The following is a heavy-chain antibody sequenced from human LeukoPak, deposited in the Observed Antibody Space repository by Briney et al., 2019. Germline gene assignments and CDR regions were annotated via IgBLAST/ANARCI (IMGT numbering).Heavy chain of an antibody. CDR3: AAFRQWLVILDY. Sequence: PSETLSLTCTVSGGSISSSSYYWGWIRQPPGKGLEWIASIHYSGSTYYNPSLKSRVTISVDTSKNQFSLQLSSVTAADTAVYYCAAFRQWLVILDYWGQGTLVTVSS. V-gene: IGHV4-39*01. CDR2: IHYSGST. J-gene: IGHJ4*02. D-gene: IGHD6-19*01. CDR1: GGSISSSSYY.